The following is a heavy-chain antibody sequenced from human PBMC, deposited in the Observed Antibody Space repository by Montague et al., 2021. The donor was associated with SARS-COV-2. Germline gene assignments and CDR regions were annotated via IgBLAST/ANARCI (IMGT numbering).Heavy chain of an antibody. J-gene: IGHJ6*02. V-gene: IGHV4-38-2*02. CDR2: IYHSGST. D-gene: IGHD4-11*01. CDR1: GYSISSGYY. CDR3: AVNSNYYYYYGMDV. Sequence: SETLSLTCTVSGYSISSGYYWGWIRQPPGKGLEWIGSIYHSGSTYYNPSPKSRVTISVDTSKNQFSLKLSSVTAADTAVYYCAVNSNYYYYYGMDVWGQGTTVTVSS.